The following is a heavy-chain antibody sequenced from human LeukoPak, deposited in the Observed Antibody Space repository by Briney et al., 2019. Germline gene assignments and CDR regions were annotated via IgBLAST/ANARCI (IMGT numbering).Heavy chain of an antibody. V-gene: IGHV3-66*01. Sequence: GGSLRLSCAASGFTFSSYAMSWVRQAPGKGLEWVSLIYSGGSTYYADSVKGRFTISRDNSKNTLYLQMNSLRAEDTAVYYCARGPIGYHNTGGQGTLVTVSS. CDR3: ARGPIGYHNT. CDR1: GFTFSSYA. J-gene: IGHJ4*02. CDR2: IYSGGST. D-gene: IGHD5-12*01.